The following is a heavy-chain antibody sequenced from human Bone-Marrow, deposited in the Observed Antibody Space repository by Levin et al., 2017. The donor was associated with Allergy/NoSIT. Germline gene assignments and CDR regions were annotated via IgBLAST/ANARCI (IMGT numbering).Heavy chain of an antibody. CDR2: FYQSGST. CDR3: ARGGNPEAWYYFDY. V-gene: IGHV4-30-2*01. D-gene: IGHD4-23*01. CDR1: GGSISSGGYS. J-gene: IGHJ4*02. Sequence: SETLSLTCAVSGGSISSGGYSWSWIRQPPGKGLEWIGYFYQSGSTYYNPALKSRVIISADRPKNQVSLILSSVTAADTAVYYCARGGNPEAWYYFDYWRLGTLVTVSS.